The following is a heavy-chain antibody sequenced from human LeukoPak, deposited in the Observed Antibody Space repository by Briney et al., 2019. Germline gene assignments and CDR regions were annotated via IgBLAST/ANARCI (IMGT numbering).Heavy chain of an antibody. CDR3: AREGLDDSSGYGDY. D-gene: IGHD3-22*01. Sequence: PGGSLRLSCAASGFTFSSYAMSWVRQAPGKGLEWVAVISYDGSNKYYADSVKGRFTISRDNSKNTLYLQMNSLRAEDTAVYYCAREGLDDSSGYGDYWGQGTLVTVSS. J-gene: IGHJ4*02. CDR2: ISYDGSNK. V-gene: IGHV3-30-3*01. CDR1: GFTFSSYA.